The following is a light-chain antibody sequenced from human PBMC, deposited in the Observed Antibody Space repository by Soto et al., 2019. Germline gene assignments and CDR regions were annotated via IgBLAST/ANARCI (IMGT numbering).Light chain of an antibody. V-gene: IGKV3-20*01. J-gene: IGKJ1*01. CDR2: GAS. Sequence: IVFTQSPGPLSLPPGERATLSCRASQRVSNNYLAWYQQKPGQAPRLLIYGASNRATGIPDRFSGSGSGTDFTLTISRLEPEDFAVYYCQQYGSSGTFGQGTKVDIK. CDR1: QRVSNNY. CDR3: QQYGSSGT.